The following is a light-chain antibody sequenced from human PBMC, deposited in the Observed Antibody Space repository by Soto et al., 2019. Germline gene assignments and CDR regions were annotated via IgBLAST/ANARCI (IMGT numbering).Light chain of an antibody. V-gene: IGKV1-39*01. CDR3: QQSYSTPDT. J-gene: IGKJ2*01. CDR1: QSISNY. CDR2: AAS. Sequence: DIPMTQSPSSLSASVGDRVTITCRSSQSISNYLNWYQQKPGKAPKLLIYAASTLQSGVPSRFSGSGSGTDFTLTISSLQPEDFATYYCQQSYSTPDTFGQGTKLEIK.